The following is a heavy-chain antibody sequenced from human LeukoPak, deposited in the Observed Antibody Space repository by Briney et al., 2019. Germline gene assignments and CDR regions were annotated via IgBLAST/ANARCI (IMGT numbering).Heavy chain of an antibody. D-gene: IGHD3-9*01. Sequence: GGSLRLSCAASGFTFSDHYMSWIRQAPGKGLEWVSYISSSGSTIYYADSVKGRFTISRDNAKNSLYLQMNSLRAEDTAVYYCARATYYDILTGRYYFDYWGQGTLVTVSS. CDR2: ISSSGSTI. CDR3: ARATYYDILTGRYYFDY. J-gene: IGHJ4*02. V-gene: IGHV3-11*01. CDR1: GFTFSDHY.